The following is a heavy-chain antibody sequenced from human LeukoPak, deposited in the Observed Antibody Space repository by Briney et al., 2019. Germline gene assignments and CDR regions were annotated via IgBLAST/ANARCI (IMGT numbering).Heavy chain of an antibody. CDR1: GFTFSDSY. CDR3: ARGYDFWSYYLIT. V-gene: IGHV3-11*01. D-gene: IGHD3-3*01. Sequence: GGSLRLSCAASGFTFSDSYLTWIRQAPGKGLEWVSYINNGGGPIHYADSVKGRFTISWDNAKKSLYLQMNSLRAEDTAVYYCARGYDFWSYYLITWGQGTLVTASS. CDR2: INNGGGPI. J-gene: IGHJ4*02.